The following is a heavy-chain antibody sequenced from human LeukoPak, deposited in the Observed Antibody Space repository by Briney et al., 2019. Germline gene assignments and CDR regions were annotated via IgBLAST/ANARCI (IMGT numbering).Heavy chain of an antibody. Sequence: PGGSLRLSCAASGFTFSSYSMNWVRHAPGMGLEWVSSISSSSSYIYYADSVKGQFTISRDNAKNSLYLQMNSLRAEDTAVYYCARDPPYCSSTSCFLDYWGQGTLVTVSS. CDR3: ARDPPYCSSTSCFLDY. CDR2: ISSSSSYI. V-gene: IGHV3-21*01. J-gene: IGHJ4*02. D-gene: IGHD2-2*01. CDR1: GFTFSSYS.